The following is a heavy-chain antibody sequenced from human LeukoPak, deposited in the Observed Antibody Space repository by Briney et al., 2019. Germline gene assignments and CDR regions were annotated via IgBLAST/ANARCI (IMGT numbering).Heavy chain of an antibody. CDR2: IYTSGST. D-gene: IGHD6-13*01. CDR3: ARGNKSSSWYQYPNWFDP. J-gene: IGHJ5*02. CDR1: GDSISSYY. V-gene: IGHV4-4*09. Sequence: PSETLSLTCTVSGDSISSYYWSWIRQPPGKGLEWIGYIYTSGSTNYNPSLKSRVTISVDTSKNQFSLKLSSVTAADTAVYYCARGNKSSSWYQYPNWFDPWGQGTLVTVSS.